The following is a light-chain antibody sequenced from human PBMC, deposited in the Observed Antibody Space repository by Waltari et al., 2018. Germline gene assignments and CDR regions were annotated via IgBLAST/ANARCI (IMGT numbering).Light chain of an antibody. CDR1: QSVDSRH. J-gene: IGKJ1*01. CDR2: DTS. Sequence: EIVLTQSPGTLSLSPGERATLSCRASQSVDSRHLAWYQQKPGQAPRLLIYDTSSRATCIPDRFSGSGSGADFTLTISRLEPEDFAVYFCQQYHTPLTFGQGTKVEIK. CDR3: QQYHTPLT. V-gene: IGKV3-20*01.